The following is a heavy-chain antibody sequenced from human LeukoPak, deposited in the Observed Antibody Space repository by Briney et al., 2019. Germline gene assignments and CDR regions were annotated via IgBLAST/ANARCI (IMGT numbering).Heavy chain of an antibody. CDR1: GGSISSYY. V-gene: IGHV4-59*12. D-gene: IGHD3-22*01. Sequence: SETLSLTCTVSGGSISSYYWSSVRQPPGKGLEWTGYIYYSGSTNYNPSLKSRVTISVDTSKNQFSLKLSSVTAADTAVYYCARVNMAPYYYDSSGYYSTPHFDYWGQGTLVTVSS. CDR2: IYYSGST. CDR3: ARVNMAPYYYDSSGYYSTPHFDY. J-gene: IGHJ4*02.